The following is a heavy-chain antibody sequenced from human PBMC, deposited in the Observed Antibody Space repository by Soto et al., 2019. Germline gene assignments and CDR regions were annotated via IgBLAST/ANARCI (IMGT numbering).Heavy chain of an antibody. CDR3: ARDSVGCSGGSCYSAAFDI. Sequence: SGGSLRLSCAASGFTFSSYWMSWVRQAPGKGLEWVANIKQDGSEKYYVDSVKGRFTISRDNAKNSLYLQMNSLRAEDTAVYYCARDSVGCSGGSCYSAAFDIWGQGTMVTVSS. D-gene: IGHD2-15*01. CDR2: IKQDGSEK. V-gene: IGHV3-7*01. CDR1: GFTFSSYW. J-gene: IGHJ3*02.